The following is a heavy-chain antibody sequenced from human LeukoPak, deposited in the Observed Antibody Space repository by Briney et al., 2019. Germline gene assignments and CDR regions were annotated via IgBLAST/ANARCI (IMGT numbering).Heavy chain of an antibody. CDR2: IGGSSSYI. D-gene: IGHD1-26*01. J-gene: IGHJ6*03. CDR1: GFTFSSYS. Sequence: PGGSLRPSCAASGFTFSSYSMNWARLAPGKGPEWVSSIGGSSSYIYYADSVKGRFTISRDNANNSPYLQMNSLRAEDTAVYYCARVHSGSYQYYYYYYMDVWGKGTTVTVSS. V-gene: IGHV3-21*01. CDR3: ARVHSGSYQYYYYYYMDV.